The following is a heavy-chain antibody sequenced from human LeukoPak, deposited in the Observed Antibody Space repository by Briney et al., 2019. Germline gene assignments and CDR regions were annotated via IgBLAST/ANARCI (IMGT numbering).Heavy chain of an antibody. J-gene: IGHJ6*03. D-gene: IGHD3-16*01. V-gene: IGHV1-8*01. CDR1: GYTFISYD. CDR2: MSPKSGNT. CDR3: ARGVGGLGNMDV. Sequence: ASVKVSCKASGYTFISYDIDWVRQATGQGLEWMGWMSPKSGNTDYAQKFQGRVTMTRNTSINTAYLELSSLRSDDTAVYFCARGVGGLGNMDVWGKGTTVIISS.